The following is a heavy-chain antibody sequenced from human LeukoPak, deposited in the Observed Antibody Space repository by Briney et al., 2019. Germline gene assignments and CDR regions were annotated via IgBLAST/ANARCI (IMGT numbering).Heavy chain of an antibody. CDR3: ARTLGSGTSDY. Sequence: PSETLSLTCAVYGGSFSGYYWSWIRQPPGKGLEWIGEINHSGSTNYNPSLKSRVTISVDTSKNQFSLKLSSVTAADTAVYFCARTLGSGTSDYWGQGTLVTVSS. J-gene: IGHJ4*02. CDR1: GGSFSGYY. CDR2: INHSGST. V-gene: IGHV4-34*01. D-gene: IGHD3-10*02.